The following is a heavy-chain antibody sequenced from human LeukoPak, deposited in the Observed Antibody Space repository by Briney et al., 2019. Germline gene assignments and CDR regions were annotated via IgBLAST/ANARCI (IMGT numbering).Heavy chain of an antibody. CDR3: ARYSGSYSTTRRFDY. J-gene: IGHJ4*02. CDR1: GFTFSSYS. D-gene: IGHD1-26*01. CDR2: ISSSSSYI. V-gene: IGHV3-21*01. Sequence: PGGSLRLSCAASGFTFSSYSMNWVRQAPGKGLEWVSSISSSSSYIYYADSVKGRFTISRDNAKNSLYLQMNSLRAEDTAVYYCARYSGSYSTTRRFDYWGQGTLVTVSS.